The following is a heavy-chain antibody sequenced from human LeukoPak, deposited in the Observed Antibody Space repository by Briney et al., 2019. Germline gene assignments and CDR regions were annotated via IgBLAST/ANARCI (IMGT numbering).Heavy chain of an antibody. CDR2: IYSGGDT. CDR1: GVTVSNNF. V-gene: IGHV3-66*01. D-gene: IGHD5-24*01. CDR3: ARDPPAVAINAYG. Sequence: LPGGSLRLSCAASGVTVSNNFMLWVRQAPGKGLEWVSLIYSGGDTHYADSVKGRFTISRDNSKNTLYLQMNNLRAEDTAVYYCARDPPAVAINAYGWGQGTLVTVSS. J-gene: IGHJ4*02.